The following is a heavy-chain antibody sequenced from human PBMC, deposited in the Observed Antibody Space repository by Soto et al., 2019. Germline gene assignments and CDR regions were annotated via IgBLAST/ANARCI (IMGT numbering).Heavy chain of an antibody. CDR2: ISYDGSNK. J-gene: IGHJ4*02. V-gene: IGHV3-30-3*01. Sequence: QVQLVESGGGVVQPGRSLRLSCAASGFTFSSYAMHWVRQAPGKGLEWVAVISYDGSNKYYADSVKGRFTISRDNSMNMLSLQMNSLRAEDTAVYYCVRGAGTYAGTSLPHDYWGQGTLVTVSS. D-gene: IGHD6-13*01. CDR1: GFTFSSYA. CDR3: VRGAGTYAGTSLPHDY.